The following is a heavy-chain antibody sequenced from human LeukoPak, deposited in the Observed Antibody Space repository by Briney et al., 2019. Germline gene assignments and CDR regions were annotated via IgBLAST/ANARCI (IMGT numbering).Heavy chain of an antibody. J-gene: IGHJ4*02. CDR3: AKEGYYDSSGYYFLRREFDY. D-gene: IGHD3-22*01. V-gene: IGHV3-23*01. Sequence: SGGSQRLSCAASGFTFSSYAMSWVRQAPGKGLEWVSAISGSGGSTYYADSVKGRFTISRDNSKNTLYLQMNSLRAEDTAVYYCAKEGYYDSSGYYFLRREFDYWGQGTLVTVSS. CDR1: GFTFSSYA. CDR2: ISGSGGST.